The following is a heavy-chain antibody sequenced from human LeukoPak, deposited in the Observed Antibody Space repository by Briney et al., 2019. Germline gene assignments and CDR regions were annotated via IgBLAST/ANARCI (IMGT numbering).Heavy chain of an antibody. J-gene: IGHJ4*02. CDR3: ARVGPHWFDDYIWGTFRYNGFDY. CDR2: INPNSGGT. CDR1: GYTFTDYY. D-gene: IGHD3-16*02. Sequence: GASVKVSCKTSGYTFTDYYVNWVRQAPGQGLEWMGRINPNSGGTNYAQKFQGRVTMTRDTSITTAYMELSSLRSDDTAVYYCARVGPHWFDDYIWGTFRYNGFDYWGQGTLVTVSS. V-gene: IGHV1-2*06.